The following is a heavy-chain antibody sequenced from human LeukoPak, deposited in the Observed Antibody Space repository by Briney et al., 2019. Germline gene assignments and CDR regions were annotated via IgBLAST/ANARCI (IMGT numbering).Heavy chain of an antibody. CDR1: GGTFSSYA. D-gene: IGHD1-1*01. CDR2: IIPIFGTA. V-gene: IGHV1-69*13. CDR3: ASNPPETGDFNY. J-gene: IGHJ4*02. Sequence: SVKVSCKASGGTFSSYAISWARQAPGQGLEWMGGIIPIFGTANYAQKFQGRVTITADESTSTAYMELSSLRSEDTAVYYCASNPPETGDFNYWGQGTLVTVSS.